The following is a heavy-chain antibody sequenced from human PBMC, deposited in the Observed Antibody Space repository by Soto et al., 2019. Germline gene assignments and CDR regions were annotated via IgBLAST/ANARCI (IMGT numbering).Heavy chain of an antibody. CDR2: INHSGST. V-gene: IGHV4-34*01. J-gene: IGHJ3*02. CDR1: GGSFSGYY. Sequence: QVQLQQWGAGLLKPSETLSLTCAVYGGSFSGYYWSWIRQPPGKGLEWIGEINHSGSTNYNPSLKSRVTISVDTSKNQFSLKLGSVTAADTDVYYCARSAGYCSGGSCYDAFDIWGQGTMVTVSS. CDR3: ARSAGYCSGGSCYDAFDI. D-gene: IGHD2-15*01.